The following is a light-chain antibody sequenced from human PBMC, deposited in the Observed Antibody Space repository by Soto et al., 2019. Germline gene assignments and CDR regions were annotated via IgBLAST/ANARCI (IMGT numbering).Light chain of an antibody. V-gene: IGKV3-15*01. CDR2: GAS. CDR1: QSVGSK. J-gene: IGKJ4*01. Sequence: ETVMTQSPATLSVSPGERATLSCRASQSVGSKVAWYQQKPGQAPSLLIYGASTRATGIPVRFSGSGSGTDFTLTISSLQSEDFAVYYCQQYNSWPLTFGGGTKVDIK. CDR3: QQYNSWPLT.